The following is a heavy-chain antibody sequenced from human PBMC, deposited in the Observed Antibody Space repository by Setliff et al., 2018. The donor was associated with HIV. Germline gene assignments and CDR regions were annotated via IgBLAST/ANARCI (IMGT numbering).Heavy chain of an antibody. Sequence: SETLSLTCAVSGGSIGSGGYSWSWIRQPPGRGLEWVGYIYHVGGTYYNPSLRSRVTISVDRSKNLFSLKLTAVTAADTAVYFCARRNPNVGASDYWGQGILVTVSS. D-gene: IGHD1-26*01. CDR1: GGSIGSGGYS. CDR2: IYHVGGT. V-gene: IGHV4-30-2*01. J-gene: IGHJ4*02. CDR3: ARRNPNVGASDY.